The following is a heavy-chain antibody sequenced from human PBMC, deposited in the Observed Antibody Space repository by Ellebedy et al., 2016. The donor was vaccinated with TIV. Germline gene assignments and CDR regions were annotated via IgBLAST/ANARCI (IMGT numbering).Heavy chain of an antibody. Sequence: SETLSLTXSVSGGSITTGAYSWSWIRPHPGTGQEWIGYINYSGTAYYNPYLESRAVISIYTCKNRFSLIMSSVTAADTAVYYCGRAVIKVGDLDHWGQGTLVTVSS. CDR1: GGSITTGAYS. V-gene: IGHV4-31*03. CDR3: GRAVIKVGDLDH. CDR2: INYSGTA. D-gene: IGHD3-10*01. J-gene: IGHJ4*02.